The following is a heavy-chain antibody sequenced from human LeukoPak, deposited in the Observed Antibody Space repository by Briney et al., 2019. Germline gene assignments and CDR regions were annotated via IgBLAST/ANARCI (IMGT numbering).Heavy chain of an antibody. Sequence: SQTLSLTCAISEDSVSSNSAAWNWIRQSPSRGLEWVGRTYYRSKWYNDYAVSLKGRITINPDTSKNQFSLQMNSVTPEDTAVYYCARDSSGYYLDAFDIWGQGTMVTVSS. D-gene: IGHD3-22*01. CDR2: TYYRSKWYN. V-gene: IGHV6-1*01. J-gene: IGHJ3*02. CDR1: EDSVSSNSAA. CDR3: ARDSSGYYLDAFDI.